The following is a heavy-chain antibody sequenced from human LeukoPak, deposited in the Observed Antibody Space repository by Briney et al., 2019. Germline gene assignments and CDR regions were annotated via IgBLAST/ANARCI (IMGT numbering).Heavy chain of an antibody. CDR3: AIPRLLRYYYDSSGYYPKFASDAFDI. CDR2: IYHSGST. Sequence: PSETLSLTCTVSGYSISSGYYWGWIRQPPGKGLEWIGSIYHSGSTNYHPSLKSRVTISVDTSKNQFSLKLSSVTAADTAVYYCAIPRLLRYYYDSSGYYPKFASDAFDIWGQGTMVTVSS. CDR1: GYSISSGYY. V-gene: IGHV4-38-2*02. D-gene: IGHD3-22*01. J-gene: IGHJ3*02.